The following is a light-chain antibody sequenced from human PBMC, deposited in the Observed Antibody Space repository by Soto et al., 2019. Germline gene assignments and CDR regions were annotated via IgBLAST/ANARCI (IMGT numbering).Light chain of an antibody. Sequence: QSALTQPPSVSGSPGQSVTISCIGSSSDVGTYDRVSWYQAPPGTAPKLIIYEVHYRPSVVPDRFSGSKSGNTASLTISGLQAEDEADYYCSSYAASTTLLFGGGTKLTVL. J-gene: IGLJ2*01. V-gene: IGLV2-18*02. CDR1: SSDVGTYDR. CDR3: SSYAASTTLL. CDR2: EVH.